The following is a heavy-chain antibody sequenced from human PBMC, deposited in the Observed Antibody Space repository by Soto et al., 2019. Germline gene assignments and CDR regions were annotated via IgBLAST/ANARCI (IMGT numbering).Heavy chain of an antibody. CDR1: GGAISSYY. CDR2: VFSSGST. J-gene: IGHJ6*02. D-gene: IGHD3-3*02. CDR3: ARVAFSYFGMDV. Sequence: IVPGGAISSYYWSWVRQPAGKGLEWIGRVFSSGSTNYNASLKSRVTMSIDTSKNEVSLTLRSVTAADTAVYYCARVAFSYFGMDVWGPGTTVTVSS. V-gene: IGHV4-4*07.